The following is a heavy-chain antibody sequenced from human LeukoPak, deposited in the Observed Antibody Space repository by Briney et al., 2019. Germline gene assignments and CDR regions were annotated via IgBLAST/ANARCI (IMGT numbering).Heavy chain of an antibody. CDR3: ARSYGDYVTHYYFDY. CDR2: IYTSGST. CDR1: GGSISSYY. V-gene: IGHV4-4*07. D-gene: IGHD4-17*01. J-gene: IGHJ4*02. Sequence: SETLSLTCTVSGGSISSYYWSWIRQPAGKGLEWIGRIYTSGSTNYNPSLKSRVTISVDTSKNQFSLKLSSVTAADTAVYYCARSYGDYVTHYYFDYWGQGTLVTVSS.